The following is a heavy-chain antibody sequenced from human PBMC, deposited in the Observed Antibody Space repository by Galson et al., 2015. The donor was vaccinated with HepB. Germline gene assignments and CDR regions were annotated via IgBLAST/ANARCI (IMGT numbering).Heavy chain of an antibody. J-gene: IGHJ6*03. Sequence: SLRLSCAASGFTFSGSALHWVRQASGKGLEWVGRIRNKANRHATAYGESLKGRFTISRDDSQSTAYLQMNSLKTEDTAVYYCTRSATDYSYYYMDGWGKGTTVTVSS. CDR2: IRNKANRHAT. V-gene: IGHV3-73*01. CDR3: TRSATDYSYYYMDG. D-gene: IGHD4-11*01. CDR1: GFTFSGSA.